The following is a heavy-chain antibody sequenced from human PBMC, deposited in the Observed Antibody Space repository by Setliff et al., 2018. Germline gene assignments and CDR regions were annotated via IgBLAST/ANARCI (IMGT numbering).Heavy chain of an antibody. Sequence: SETLSLTCTVSGGSISSHYWSWIRQPPGKGLEWIGYIYYSGSTNYNPSLKSRVTISVDTSKNQFSLKLSSVTAADTAVYYCARDPPYYDFWSGYYLPGYFEIWGQGTMVTVSS. CDR2: IYYSGST. CDR1: GGSISSHY. J-gene: IGHJ3*02. CDR3: ARDPPYYDFWSGYYLPGYFEI. D-gene: IGHD3-3*01. V-gene: IGHV4-59*11.